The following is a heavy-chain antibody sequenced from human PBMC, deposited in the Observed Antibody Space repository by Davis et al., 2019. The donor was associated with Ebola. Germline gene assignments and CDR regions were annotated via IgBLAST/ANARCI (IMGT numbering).Heavy chain of an antibody. CDR1: GGALGSGTHF. D-gene: IGHD3-10*02. V-gene: IGHV4-31*03. CDR3: ARTAYYYGRDAFDI. J-gene: IGHJ3*02. Sequence: MPSETLSLTCTVSGGALGSGTHFWSWIRQYPGRGLEWIGYVFHSGSTFFNPYLRSRVSMSVDPSKNQFSLKLSSVTAADTAVYYCARTAYYYGRDAFDIWGQGTMVTVSS. CDR2: VFHSGST.